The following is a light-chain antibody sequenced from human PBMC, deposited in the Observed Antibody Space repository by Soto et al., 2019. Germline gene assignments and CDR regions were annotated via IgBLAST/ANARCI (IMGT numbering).Light chain of an antibody. J-gene: IGLJ3*02. CDR1: SPNIGANT. CDR3: AVWDDSLSGPV. CDR2: NSN. V-gene: IGLV1-44*01. Sequence: QSVLTQPPSASGTPGQRVTISCSGDSPNIGANTVTWYQHLPGAAPKVLLYNSNVRPSGVPDRFSGSKSGTSASLVISGLQSEDEADYYCAVWDDSLSGPVFGGGTKLTVL.